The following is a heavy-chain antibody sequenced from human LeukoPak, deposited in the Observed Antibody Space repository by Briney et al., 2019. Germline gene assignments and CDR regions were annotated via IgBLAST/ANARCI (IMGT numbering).Heavy chain of an antibody. V-gene: IGHV3-48*04. D-gene: IGHD5-24*01. Sequence: GGSLRLSCAASGFIFSSYGMHWVRQAPGKGLEWVAYITGGSDKMYYADSVKGRFTISRDNAKDSLFLQMNSLRVEDTAIYYCTRSIQYGIWFDPWGQGTLVTVSS. CDR3: TRSIQYGIWFDP. J-gene: IGHJ5*02. CDR1: GFIFSSYG. CDR2: ITGGSDKM.